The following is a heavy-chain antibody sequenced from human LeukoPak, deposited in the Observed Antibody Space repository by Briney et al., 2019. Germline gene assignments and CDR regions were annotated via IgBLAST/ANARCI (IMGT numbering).Heavy chain of an antibody. CDR1: GFTFSGSA. D-gene: IGHD3/OR15-3a*01. CDR3: TRLPTRTGDAFDI. Sequence: GGSLRLSCAASGFTFSGSAMHWVRQASGKGLEWVGRIRSKANSYATAYAASVKGRFTISRDDSKNTAYPQMNSLKTEDTAVYYCTRLPTRTGDAFDIWGQGTMVTVSS. CDR2: IRSKANSYAT. V-gene: IGHV3-73*01. J-gene: IGHJ3*02.